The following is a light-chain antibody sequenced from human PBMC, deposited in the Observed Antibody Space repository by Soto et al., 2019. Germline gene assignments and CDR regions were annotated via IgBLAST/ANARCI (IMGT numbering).Light chain of an antibody. CDR2: GAS. J-gene: IGKJ1*01. CDR3: QQYDSSPRT. CDR1: QSISDT. Sequence: EIVITQSPATLSVSPGGRATLSCRASQSISDTLAWYQQKPGQAPRLLIHGASNRATGIPDRFSGSGSGTDFTLTISRLEPEDFAVYYCQQYDSSPRTFGQGTKVDIK. V-gene: IGKV3D-15*01.